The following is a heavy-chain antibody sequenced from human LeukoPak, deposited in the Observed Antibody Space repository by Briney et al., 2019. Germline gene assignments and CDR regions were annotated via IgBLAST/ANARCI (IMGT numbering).Heavy chain of an antibody. Sequence: PGGSLRLSCAASRFTFSSYGMHWVRQAPGKGLEWVAVVSCDGSNKYYADSVKGRFTISRDNSKNTLYPQMNSLKTEDTAVYYCTTDSPSYDFWSGFHYYYMDVWGKGTTVTVSS. CDR3: TTDSPSYDFWSGFHYYYMDV. J-gene: IGHJ6*03. CDR1: RFTFSSYG. V-gene: IGHV3-30*03. CDR2: VSCDGSNK. D-gene: IGHD3-3*01.